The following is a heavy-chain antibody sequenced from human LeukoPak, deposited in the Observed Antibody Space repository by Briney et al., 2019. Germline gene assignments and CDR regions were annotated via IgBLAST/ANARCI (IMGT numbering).Heavy chain of an antibody. CDR3: ARTGSGYYLFDY. CDR1: GGSFSGYY. J-gene: IGHJ4*02. V-gene: IGHV4-59*01. CDR2: VYYSGST. Sequence: SETLSLTCTVSGGSFSGYYWSWMRQPPGKGLEWIGYVYYSGSTNYNPSLRSRVTISVDTSKKQFSLKLNSVTAADTAVYYCARTGSGYYLFDYWGQGTLVTVSS. D-gene: IGHD3-22*01.